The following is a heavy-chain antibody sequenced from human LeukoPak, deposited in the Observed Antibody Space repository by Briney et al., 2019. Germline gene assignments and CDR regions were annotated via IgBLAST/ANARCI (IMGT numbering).Heavy chain of an antibody. Sequence: GRSLRLSCAASGFTFSSYAMHWVRQAPGKGLEWVAVISYDGSNKYYADSVKGRFTISRDNSKNTLYLQMNCLRAEDTAVYYCARVQGSSWYRWFDPWGQGTLVTVSS. CDR2: ISYDGSNK. D-gene: IGHD6-13*01. V-gene: IGHV3-30*01. J-gene: IGHJ5*02. CDR3: ARVQGSSWYRWFDP. CDR1: GFTFSSYA.